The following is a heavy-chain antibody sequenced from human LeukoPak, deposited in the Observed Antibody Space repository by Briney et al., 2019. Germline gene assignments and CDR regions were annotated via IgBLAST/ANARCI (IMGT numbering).Heavy chain of an antibody. V-gene: IGHV1-18*01. D-gene: IGHD6-19*01. CDR3: ARVYKSSSGLTPLAP. Sequence: ASVKVSCKASGYTFTSYGISWVRQAPGQGLEWMGWISAYNGNTNYAQKLQGRVTMTTDTSTSTAYMELRSLRSDDTAVYYCARVYKSSSGLTPLAPWGQGTPVTVSS. J-gene: IGHJ5*02. CDR2: ISAYNGNT. CDR1: GYTFTSYG.